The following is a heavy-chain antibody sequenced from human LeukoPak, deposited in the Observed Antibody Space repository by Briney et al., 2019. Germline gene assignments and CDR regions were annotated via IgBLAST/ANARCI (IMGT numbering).Heavy chain of an antibody. Sequence: ASVKVSCKASGYTFTSYGISWVRQAPGQGLEWMGWISAYNGNTNYAQKLRGRVTMTTDTSTSTAYMELRSLRSDDTAVYYCARNRDNYGDYVDYFDYWGQGTLVTVSS. J-gene: IGHJ4*02. V-gene: IGHV1-18*01. D-gene: IGHD4-17*01. CDR1: GYTFTSYG. CDR3: ARNRDNYGDYVDYFDY. CDR2: ISAYNGNT.